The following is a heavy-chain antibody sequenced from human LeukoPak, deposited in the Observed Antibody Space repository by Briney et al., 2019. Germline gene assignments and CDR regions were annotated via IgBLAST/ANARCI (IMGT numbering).Heavy chain of an antibody. CDR2: IYSGGST. V-gene: IGHV3-66*01. Sequence: GWSFTRSCGAARFTCSSNVKSWVGQAPVKRLEWVSVIYSGGSTYYADSVKGRFTISRDNSKNTLYLQMNSLRAEDTAVYYCARAMVRGVRGFDYWGQGTLVTVSS. J-gene: IGHJ4*02. D-gene: IGHD3-10*01. CDR3: ARAMVRGVRGFDY. CDR1: RFTCSSNV.